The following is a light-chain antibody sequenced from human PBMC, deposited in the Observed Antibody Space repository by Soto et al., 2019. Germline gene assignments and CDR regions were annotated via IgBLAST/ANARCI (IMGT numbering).Light chain of an antibody. CDR2: AAS. CDR3: QQSYSSPTWT. V-gene: IGKV1-39*01. Sequence: DIQMTQSPPSLSASVGDRVTITCRASQSISTSLNWYQQYPGKSPKLMIYAASRLQRGVPSRFSGSVSGTDFTLTISSLQPEDFATYFCQQSYSSPTWTFGQGTKVDIK. CDR1: QSISTS. J-gene: IGKJ1*01.